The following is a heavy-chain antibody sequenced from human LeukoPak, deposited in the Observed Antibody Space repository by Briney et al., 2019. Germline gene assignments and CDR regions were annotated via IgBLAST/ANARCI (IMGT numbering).Heavy chain of an antibody. CDR2: IYYSGST. CDR1: GFTFSSYW. V-gene: IGHV4-59*08. J-gene: IGHJ4*02. CDR3: AGLAGYSSGWRFDY. D-gene: IGHD6-19*01. Sequence: GSLRLSCAASGFTFSSYWMHWIRQPPGKGLEWIGYIYYSGSTNYNPSLKSRVTISVDTSKNQLSLKLSSVTAADTAVYYCAGLAGYSSGWRFDYWGQGTLVTVSS.